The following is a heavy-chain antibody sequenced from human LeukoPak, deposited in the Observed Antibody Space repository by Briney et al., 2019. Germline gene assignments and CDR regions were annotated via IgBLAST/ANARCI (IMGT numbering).Heavy chain of an antibody. J-gene: IGHJ3*01. Sequence: GGSLRLSCAASGFTFSTYAMSWVRQAPGKGLEWVSAISGSGGSTFYADSVRGRFTISRDNSKYTLHLQMDSLRAEDTAVYYCAKARRERSTFDFWGQGTMVTVSS. CDR1: GFTFSTYA. CDR3: AKARRERSTFDF. CDR2: ISGSGGST. D-gene: IGHD6-6*01. V-gene: IGHV3-23*01.